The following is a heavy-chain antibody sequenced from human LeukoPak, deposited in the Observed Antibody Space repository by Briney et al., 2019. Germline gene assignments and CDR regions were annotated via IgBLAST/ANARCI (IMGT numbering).Heavy chain of an antibody. V-gene: IGHV1-2*06. CDR3: ARDYCSGGSCYSVVLYFDP. Sequence: RASVKVSCKASGYTFTGYYMHWVRQAPGQGLEWMGRINPNSGGTNYAQKFQGRVTMTRDTSISTAYMELSRLRSEDTAVYYCARDYCSGGSCYSVVLYFDPWGQGTLVTVSS. CDR1: GYTFTGYY. CDR2: INPNSGGT. J-gene: IGHJ5*02. D-gene: IGHD2-15*01.